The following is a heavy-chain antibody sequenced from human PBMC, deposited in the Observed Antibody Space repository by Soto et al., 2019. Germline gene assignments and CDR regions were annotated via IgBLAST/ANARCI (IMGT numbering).Heavy chain of an antibody. CDR3: ARLTVTGAFDF. D-gene: IGHD4-17*01. CDR2: ISGNSSHI. CDR1: GFIFDRYS. V-gene: IGHV3-21*01. J-gene: IGHJ4*02. Sequence: GSLRLSCTASGFIFDRYSMNWVRQAPGKGLEWVSSISGNSSHIYFADSLKGRFTISRDNAKNSLYLQMDSLRADDTAVYYCARLTVTGAFDFWGQGTLVPSPQ.